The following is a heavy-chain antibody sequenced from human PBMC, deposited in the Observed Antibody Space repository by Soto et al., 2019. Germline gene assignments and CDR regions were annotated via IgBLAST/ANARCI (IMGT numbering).Heavy chain of an antibody. J-gene: IGHJ4*02. Sequence: ASVKVSCKVSGYTLTELSMHWVRQAPGKGLEWMGGFDPEDGETIYAQKFQGRVTMTEDTSTDTAYMELSSLIAEDTAVYYCARKTARGYGDYFVYWGQGTLVTVSS. CDR1: GYTLTELS. V-gene: IGHV1-24*01. D-gene: IGHD4-17*01. CDR2: FDPEDGET. CDR3: ARKTARGYGDYFVY.